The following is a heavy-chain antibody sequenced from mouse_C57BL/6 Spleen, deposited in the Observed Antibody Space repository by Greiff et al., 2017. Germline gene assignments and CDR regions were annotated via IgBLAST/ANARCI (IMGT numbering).Heavy chain of an antibody. V-gene: IGHV2-2*01. CDR3: ARKIYYDYDYAMDY. J-gene: IGHJ4*01. Sequence: QVQLQQSGPGLVQPSQSLSITCTVSGFSLTSYGVHWVRQSPGKGLEWLGVIWSGGSTDYNAAFISRLSISKDNSKSQVFFKMNILQADDTAIYYCARKIYYDYDYAMDYWGQGTSVTVSS. D-gene: IGHD2-4*01. CDR1: GFSLTSYG. CDR2: IWSGGST.